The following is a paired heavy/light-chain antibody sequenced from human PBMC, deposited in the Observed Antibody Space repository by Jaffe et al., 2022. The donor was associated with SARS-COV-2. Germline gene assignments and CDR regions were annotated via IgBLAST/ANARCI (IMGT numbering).Heavy chain of an antibody. Sequence: QITLKESGPTLVKPTQTLTLTCTFSGFSLTTNGVSVGWIRQSPGRALEWLALVYWDDDKRYSPSLKSRVTITRDTSKNQVVLTVTNMDPVDTATYYCAHRRSTYAYYFDFWGQGTLVTVSS. CDR2: VYWDDDK. D-gene: IGHD3-16*01. CDR1: GFSLTTNGVS. V-gene: IGHV2-5*02. J-gene: IGHJ4*02. CDR3: AHRRSTYAYYFDF.
Light chain of an antibody. V-gene: IGLV1-40*01. CDR1: SSNTGAGYD. J-gene: IGLJ3*02. Sequence: QSVLTQPPSVSGAPGQRVTISCTGSSSNTGAGYDVHWYQQLPGAALKLLIYDNSNRPSGVPDRFSGSKSGTSASLVITGLQAEDEADYYCQSYDSSLSGSWTSWVFGGGTKLTVL. CDR3: QSYDSSLSGSWTSWV. CDR2: DNS.